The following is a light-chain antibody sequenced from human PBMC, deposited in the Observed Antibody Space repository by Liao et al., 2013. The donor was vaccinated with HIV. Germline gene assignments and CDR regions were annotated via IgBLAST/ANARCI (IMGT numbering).Light chain of an antibody. J-gene: IGLJ2*01. Sequence: SYELTQPPSVSVAPGTTATITCVGNNIGRNSVHWYLQKSGQAPLLVIYSDTDRPSGIPERFSGSNSGDTATLTISGVEAGDEGDYYCQAWDSRSSHVVFGGGTKLTVL. CDR3: QAWDSRSSHVV. CDR1: NIGRNS. CDR2: SDT. V-gene: IGLV3-21*01.